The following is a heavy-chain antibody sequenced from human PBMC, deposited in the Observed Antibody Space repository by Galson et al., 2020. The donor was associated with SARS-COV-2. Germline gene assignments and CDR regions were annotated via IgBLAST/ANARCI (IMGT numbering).Heavy chain of an antibody. CDR2: MYISGST. D-gene: IGHD6-19*01. CDR3: AREWAVAGTSVVDY. CDR1: GGSISSNY. V-gene: IGHV4-4*07. J-gene: IGHJ4*02. Sequence: SQTLSLTCSVSGGSISSNYWSWIRQPAGKGLEWMGRMYISGSTNYNPSIKSRVTMSVDTSKNQFSLKLSSVTAADTAVYYCAREWAVAGTSVVDYWGQGTLVTVSS.